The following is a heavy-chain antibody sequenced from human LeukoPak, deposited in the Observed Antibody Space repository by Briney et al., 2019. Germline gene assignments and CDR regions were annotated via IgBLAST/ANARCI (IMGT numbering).Heavy chain of an antibody. V-gene: IGHV4-59*01. CDR1: GGSISSYY. Sequence: PSETLSLTCTVSGGSISSYYWSWIRQPPGKGLEWIGYIYYSGSTNYNPSLKSRVTISVDTSKNQFSLKLSSVTAADTAVYYCARDTRPRHSSSWYPYYYYMDVWGKGTTVTVSS. CDR2: IYYSGST. D-gene: IGHD6-13*01. J-gene: IGHJ6*03. CDR3: ARDTRPRHSSSWYPYYYYMDV.